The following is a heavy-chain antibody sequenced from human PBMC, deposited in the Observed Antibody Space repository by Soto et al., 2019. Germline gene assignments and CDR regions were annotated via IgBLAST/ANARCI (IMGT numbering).Heavy chain of an antibody. J-gene: IGHJ6*03. CDR1: GFTFDDYA. V-gene: IGHV3-9*01. CDR3: AKDASVLLWFGELRVDYYMDV. D-gene: IGHD3-10*01. CDR2: ISWNSGSI. Sequence: GGSLRLSCAASGFTFDDYAMHWVRQAPGKGLEWVSGISWNSGSIGYADSVKGRFTISRDNAKNSLYLQMNSLRAEDTALYYCAKDASVLLWFGELRVDYYMDVWGKGTTVTVSS.